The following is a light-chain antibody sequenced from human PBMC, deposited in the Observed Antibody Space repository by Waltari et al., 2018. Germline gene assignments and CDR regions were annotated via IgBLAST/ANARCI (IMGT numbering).Light chain of an antibody. J-gene: IGKJ2*03. CDR1: QGIISY. Sequence: DIQMTQSPSSLSAPIGDRATITCRASQGIISYLAWYQQKPGEAPKLLIYRTSNLETGVPSRFSGGGSGTDFTLTISSLQPEDIATYYCQQHDNSPPYSFGQGTKVEIK. CDR2: RTS. CDR3: QQHDNSPPYS. V-gene: IGKV1-33*01.